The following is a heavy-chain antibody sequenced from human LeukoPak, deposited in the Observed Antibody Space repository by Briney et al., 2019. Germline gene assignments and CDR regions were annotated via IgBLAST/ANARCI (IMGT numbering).Heavy chain of an antibody. V-gene: IGHV3-15*01. J-gene: IGHJ4*02. CDR2: IKSKTYGGTT. D-gene: IGHD3-16*01. CDR1: GFTFSNAW. CDR3: TTDHPGGH. Sequence: GGSLRLSCAASGFTFSNAWMSWVRQAPGKGLEWVGRIKSKTYGGTTDYAAPVKGRFTISRDDSKNTLYLQMNSLKTEDTAVYYCTTDHPGGHWGQGTLVTVSS.